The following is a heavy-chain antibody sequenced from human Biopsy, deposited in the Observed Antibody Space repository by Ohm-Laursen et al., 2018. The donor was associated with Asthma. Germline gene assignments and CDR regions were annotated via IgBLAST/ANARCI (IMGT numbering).Heavy chain of an antibody. CDR3: ARGYSGSDRIVYYYSGLEV. D-gene: IGHD5-12*01. CDR1: GYTFINYA. J-gene: IGHJ6*02. V-gene: IGHV1-3*01. Sequence: ASVKVSCKASGYTFINYAIHWVRQAPGQRLEWMGWINAGNGNTKYSQKFQGRATITRDTSASTAYMELSSLSSEDTAVYYCARGYSGSDRIVYYYSGLEVWGQGTTVTVSS. CDR2: INAGNGNT.